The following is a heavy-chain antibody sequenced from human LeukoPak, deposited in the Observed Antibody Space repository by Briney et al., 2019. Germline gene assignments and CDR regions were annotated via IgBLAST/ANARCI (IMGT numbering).Heavy chain of an antibody. CDR2: IYHSGST. J-gene: IGHJ4*02. CDR1: GYSISSGYY. CDR3: ARHVFLRNPLMLRDGYPAHFDY. Sequence: PSETLSLTCAVSGYSISSGYYWGWIRQPPGKGLEWIGSIYHSGSTYYNPSLKSRVTISVDTSKNQFSLKLSSVTAADTAVYYYARHVFLRNPLMLRDGYPAHFDYWGQGTLVTVSS. V-gene: IGHV4-38-2*01. D-gene: IGHD5-24*01.